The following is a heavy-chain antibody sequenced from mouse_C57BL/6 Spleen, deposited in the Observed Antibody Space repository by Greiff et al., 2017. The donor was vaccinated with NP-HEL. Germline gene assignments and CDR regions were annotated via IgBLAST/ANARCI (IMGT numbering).Heavy chain of an antibody. CDR3: ARSGDYGCGRYDFDY. V-gene: IGHV1-22*01. CDR1: GYTFTDYN. Sequence: EVQLQQSGPELVKPGASVKMSCKASGYTFTDYNMHWVKQSPGKSLEWIGYINPNNGGTSYNQKFKGKATLTVNKSSSTAYMELRSLTSEDSAVYYCARSGDYGCGRYDFDYWGQGTTVTVAS. J-gene: IGHJ2*01. CDR2: INPNNGGT. D-gene: IGHD2-2*01.